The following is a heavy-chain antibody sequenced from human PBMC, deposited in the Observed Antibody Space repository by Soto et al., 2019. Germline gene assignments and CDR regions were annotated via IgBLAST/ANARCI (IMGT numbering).Heavy chain of an antibody. J-gene: IGHJ6*02. CDR2: ISAYNGNT. Sequence: QVQLVQSGAEVKKPGASVKVSCKASGYTFTSYGISWVRQAPGQGLEWMGWISAYNGNTNYAQKLQGRVTMTTDTSSSTADMELRGLRSDDTSVYYCASVRGYSYGFCGMDVWGQGTTVTVSS. V-gene: IGHV1-18*01. CDR3: ASVRGYSYGFCGMDV. D-gene: IGHD5-18*01. CDR1: GYTFTSYG.